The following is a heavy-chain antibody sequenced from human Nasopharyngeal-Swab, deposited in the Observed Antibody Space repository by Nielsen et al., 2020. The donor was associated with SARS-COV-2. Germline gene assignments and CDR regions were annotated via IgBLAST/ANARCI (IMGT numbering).Heavy chain of an antibody. Sequence: GESLKISCAASGFTFSSYSMNWVRQASGKGLEWVSSISSSSSYIYYADSVKGRFTISRDNAKNSLYLQMNSLRAEDTAVYYCARDLTLIAVAGTGYWGQGTLVTVSS. CDR1: GFTFSSYS. V-gene: IGHV3-21*01. CDR2: ISSSSSYI. J-gene: IGHJ4*02. CDR3: ARDLTLIAVAGTGY. D-gene: IGHD6-19*01.